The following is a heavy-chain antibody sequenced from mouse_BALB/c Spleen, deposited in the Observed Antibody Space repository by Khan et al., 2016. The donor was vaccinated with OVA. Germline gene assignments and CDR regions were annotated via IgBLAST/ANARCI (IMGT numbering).Heavy chain of an antibody. CDR2: ISNVGGRT. Sequence: EVELVESGGGLVQPGGSLKLSCATSGFTFSDYYMYWVRQTPEKRLEWVAYISNVGGRTYYPDTVKGRFTISRDNAKNTLYLQMSRLKSEDTAMHYCARHGYGKGDAMDYWGQGTSVTVSS. CDR3: ARHGYGKGDAMDY. CDR1: GFTFSDYY. D-gene: IGHD2-10*02. J-gene: IGHJ4*01. V-gene: IGHV5-12*02.